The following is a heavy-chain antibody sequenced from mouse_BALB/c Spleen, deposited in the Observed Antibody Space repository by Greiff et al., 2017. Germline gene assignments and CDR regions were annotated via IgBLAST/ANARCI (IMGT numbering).Heavy chain of an antibody. V-gene: IGHV1-5*01. J-gene: IGHJ4*01. CDR2: IYPGNSDT. CDR3: TVRRYYAMDY. D-gene: IGHD2-14*01. CDR1: GYSFTSYW. Sequence: VQLQQSGTVLARPGASVKMSCKASGYSFTSYWMHWVKQRPGQGLEWIGAIYPGNSDTSYNQKFKGKAKLTAVTSASTAYMELSSLTNEDSAVYYCTVRRYYAMDYWGQGTSVTVSS.